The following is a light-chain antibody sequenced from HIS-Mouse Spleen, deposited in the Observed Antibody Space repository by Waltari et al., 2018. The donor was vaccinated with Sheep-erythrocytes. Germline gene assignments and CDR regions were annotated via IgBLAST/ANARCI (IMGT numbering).Light chain of an antibody. J-gene: IGKJ5*01. CDR2: AAS. V-gene: IGKV1-12*01. CDR1: QGISSW. Sequence: DIQMTQSPSSVSASVGGRVTITCRARQGISSWLAWFQQKPGKDPKPLIYAASSLQTGVPSRCSGGGSATNFTLTISSLQPEDFATYYCQQANSFPITFGQGTRLEIK. CDR3: QQANSFPIT.